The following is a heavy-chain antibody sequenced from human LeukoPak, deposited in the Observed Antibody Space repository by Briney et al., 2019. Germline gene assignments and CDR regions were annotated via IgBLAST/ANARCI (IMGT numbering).Heavy chain of an antibody. V-gene: IGHV3-33*06. J-gene: IGHJ4*02. Sequence: GGSLRLSCAASGFTFSSYGMHWVRQAPGKGLEWVAVIWYDGSNKYYADSVKGRFTISRDNSKNTLYLQMNSLRAEDTAVYYCAKSGYYDSSGYPDYWGQGTLVTVSS. CDR3: AKSGYYDSSGYPDY. D-gene: IGHD3-22*01. CDR1: GFTFSSYG. CDR2: IWYDGSNK.